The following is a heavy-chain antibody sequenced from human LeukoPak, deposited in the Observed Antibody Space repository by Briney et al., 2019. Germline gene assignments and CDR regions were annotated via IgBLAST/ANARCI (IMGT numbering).Heavy chain of an antibody. CDR1: GFIVSTYE. V-gene: IGHV3-48*03. CDR2: ISSSGTTI. J-gene: IGHJ4*02. Sequence: VGSLRLSCAASGFIVSTYEMKWVRQAPGKGREGGSYISSSGTTISYADSVEGRFTISRDNAKNSLYLQMNSLRVEDTPVYYCARGRPEFFGSGPYLNDWGQGTLVTVSS. D-gene: IGHD3-10*01. CDR3: ARGRPEFFGSGPYLND.